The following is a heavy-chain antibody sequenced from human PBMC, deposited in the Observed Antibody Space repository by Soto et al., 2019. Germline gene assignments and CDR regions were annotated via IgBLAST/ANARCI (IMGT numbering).Heavy chain of an antibody. CDR3: ARGAVAEGGTDY. CDR2: IYYSGST. Sequence: SETLSLTCTVSGGSISSSSYYWGWIRQPPGKGLEWIGSIYYSGSTYYNPSLKSRVTISVDTSKNQFSLKLSSVTAADTAVYYCARGAVAEGGTDYWGQGTLVTVSS. V-gene: IGHV4-39*01. CDR1: GGSISSSSYY. J-gene: IGHJ4*02. D-gene: IGHD6-19*01.